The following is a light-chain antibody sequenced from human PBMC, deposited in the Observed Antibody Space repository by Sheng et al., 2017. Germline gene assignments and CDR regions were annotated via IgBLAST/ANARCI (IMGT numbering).Light chain of an antibody. Sequence: DIQMTQSPSSLSASVGDRVTITCRASQSIYNYVNWYQHKPGKAPKLLIYAASSLQSGVPSRFSGRGSGTDFTLTISTLQPEDFATYYCQQTYGSLTWTFGPRDQG. CDR3: QQTYGSLTWT. CDR1: QSIYNY. V-gene: IGKV1-39*01. CDR2: AAS. J-gene: IGKJ1*01.